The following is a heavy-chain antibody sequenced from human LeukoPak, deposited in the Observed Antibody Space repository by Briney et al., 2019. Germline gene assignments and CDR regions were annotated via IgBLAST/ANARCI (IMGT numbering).Heavy chain of an antibody. CDR1: GGSISTYY. J-gene: IGHJ5*02. CDR3: ARAGYYYDSMGET. CDR2: IYYSGST. Sequence: TSETLSLTCIVSGGSISTYYWNWIRQPPGKGLEWIGYIYYSGSTNYNPSLKSRVTISIDTSKNQFSLNLTSVTAADTAVYYCARAGYYYDSMGETWGQGILVTVSS. D-gene: IGHD3-22*01. V-gene: IGHV4-59*01.